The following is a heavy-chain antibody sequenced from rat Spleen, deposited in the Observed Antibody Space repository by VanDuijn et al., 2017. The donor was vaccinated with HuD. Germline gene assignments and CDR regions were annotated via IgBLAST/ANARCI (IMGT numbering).Heavy chain of an antibody. CDR1: GFTFNNYG. V-gene: IGHV5-27*01. CDR2: ISTGGGGT. D-gene: IGHD1-12*02. CDR3: TGDGILR. J-gene: IGHJ2*01. Sequence: EVQLVESGGGLVQPGRSLKLSCAVSGFTFNNYGMAWVRQTPTKGLEWVASISTGGGGTYYRDSVKGRFTISRDNAKSTLYLQMDSLRSEDTATYYCTGDGILRWGQGVMVTVSS.